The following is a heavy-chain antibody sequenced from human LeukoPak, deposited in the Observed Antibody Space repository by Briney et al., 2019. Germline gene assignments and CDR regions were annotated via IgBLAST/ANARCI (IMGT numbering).Heavy chain of an antibody. CDR3: GRYYVMDV. J-gene: IGHJ6*02. CDR1: GFTFSTYV. CDR2: ISDSGGST. Sequence: GGSLRLSCAASGFTFSTYVMNWVRQAPGKGLEWVPTISDSGGSTYYADSVKGRFTISRDNSKSTLYLQMNSLRAEDTAVYYCGRYYVMDVWGQGTSVTVSS. V-gene: IGHV3-23*01.